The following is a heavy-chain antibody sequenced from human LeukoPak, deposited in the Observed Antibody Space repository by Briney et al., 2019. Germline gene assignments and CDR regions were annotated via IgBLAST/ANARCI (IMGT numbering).Heavy chain of an antibody. Sequence: GGSLRLSCAASGFTVNSNYMSWVRQAPGKGLEWVSVIYSGGSTYYADSVKGRFTISRDNSKNTLYLQMNSLRAEDTAVYYCAISDVVPAAMGYWGQGTLVTVSA. CDR3: AISDVVPAAMGY. CDR1: GFTVNSNY. D-gene: IGHD2-2*01. V-gene: IGHV3-53*01. J-gene: IGHJ4*02. CDR2: IYSGGST.